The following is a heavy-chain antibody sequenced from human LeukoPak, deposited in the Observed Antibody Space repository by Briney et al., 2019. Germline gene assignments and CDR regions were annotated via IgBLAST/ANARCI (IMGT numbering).Heavy chain of an antibody. Sequence: PGGSLRLSCAASGFTFNSYAMSWVRQAPGKGLEWVAAISGNGGRTYYTDSVKGRFTISRDNPKNTLYLLMNSLSAEDTALYYCAKEQTSSGYFDYWGQGTLVTVSS. CDR3: AKEQTSSGYFDY. CDR2: ISGNGGRT. CDR1: GFTFNSYA. D-gene: IGHD3-10*01. V-gene: IGHV3-23*01. J-gene: IGHJ4*02.